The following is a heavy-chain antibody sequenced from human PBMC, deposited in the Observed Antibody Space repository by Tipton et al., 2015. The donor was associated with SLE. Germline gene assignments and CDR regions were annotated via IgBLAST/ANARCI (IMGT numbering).Heavy chain of an antibody. CDR2: INHSGST. Sequence: TLSLTCTVSGGSISSGSYYWSWIRQPAGKGLEWIGEINHSGSTNYNPSLKSRVTISVDTSKNQFSLKLSSVTAADTAVYYCASSEGPVAFDIWGQGTMVTVSS. V-gene: IGHV4-61*09. J-gene: IGHJ3*02. CDR1: GGSISSGSYY. CDR3: ASSEGPVAFDI.